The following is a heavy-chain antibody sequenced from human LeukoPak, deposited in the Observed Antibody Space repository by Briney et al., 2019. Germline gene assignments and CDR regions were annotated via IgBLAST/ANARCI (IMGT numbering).Heavy chain of an antibody. Sequence: GGSLRLSCVASGFAFSNHNMDWVRQAPGKGLEWVGRIKSKTDGGTTDYAAPVKGRFTISRDDSKNTLYLQMNSLKTEDTAVYYCTTELKILYALHWGQGTLVTVSS. CDR3: TTELKILYALH. J-gene: IGHJ4*02. CDR1: GFAFSNHN. V-gene: IGHV3-15*01. D-gene: IGHD2-8*01. CDR2: IKSKTDGGTT.